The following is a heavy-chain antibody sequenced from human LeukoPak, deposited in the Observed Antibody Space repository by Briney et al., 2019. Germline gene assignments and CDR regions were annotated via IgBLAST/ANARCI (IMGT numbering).Heavy chain of an antibody. CDR3: ARDRQLVANYYYYYMDV. D-gene: IGHD6-6*01. V-gene: IGHV3-48*01. CDR2: ISSSSSTI. Sequence: PGGSLRLSCAASGFTFSSYSMNWVRQAPGKGLEWVSYISSSSSTIYYADSVKGRFTISRDNAKNSLHLQMNSLRAEDTAVYYCARDRQLVANYYYYYMDVWGKGTTVTVSS. J-gene: IGHJ6*03. CDR1: GFTFSSYS.